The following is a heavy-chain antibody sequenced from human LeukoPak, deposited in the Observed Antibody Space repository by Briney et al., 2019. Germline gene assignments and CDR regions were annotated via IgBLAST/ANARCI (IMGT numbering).Heavy chain of an antibody. Sequence: GGSLRLSCVGSGFILSDYWMHWVRQTPGKGLVWVSRISPTGSTTSYADSVKGRFTVSRDNAKNTLYLQVNNLRAEDTAVYYCARGPNSNWSGLDFWGQGTLLTVSS. V-gene: IGHV3-74*01. D-gene: IGHD6-6*01. J-gene: IGHJ4*02. CDR2: ISPTGSTT. CDR1: GFILSDYW. CDR3: ARGPNSNWSGLDF.